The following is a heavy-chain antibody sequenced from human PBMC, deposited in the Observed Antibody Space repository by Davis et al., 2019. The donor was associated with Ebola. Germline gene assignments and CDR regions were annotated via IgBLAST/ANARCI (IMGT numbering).Heavy chain of an antibody. D-gene: IGHD2-15*01. CDR1: GGSFSGYY. Sequence: SETLSLTCAVYGGSFSGYYWSWICQPPGKGLEWIGEINHSGSTNYNPSLKSRVTISVDTSKNQFSLKLSSVTAADTAVYYCARVDIVVHYYGMDVWGQGTTVTVSS. J-gene: IGHJ6*02. CDR2: INHSGST. CDR3: ARVDIVVHYYGMDV. V-gene: IGHV4-34*01.